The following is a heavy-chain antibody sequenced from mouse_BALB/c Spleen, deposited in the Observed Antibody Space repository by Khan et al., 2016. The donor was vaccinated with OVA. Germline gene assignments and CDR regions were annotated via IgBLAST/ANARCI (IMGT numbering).Heavy chain of an antibody. J-gene: IGHJ3*01. V-gene: IGHV1-77*01. CDR3: ARRNYFGYTVAY. CDR1: GYTFTDFY. Sequence: QVRLQQSGTELARPGASVNLSCKASGYTFTDFYINWVKQRSGQGLEWIGEISPGSGDTYYNEKFKGKATLTADKSSSTAYMQLSSLTSEASAVYVCARRNYFGYTVAYWGQGTLVTVSA. CDR2: ISPGSGDT. D-gene: IGHD1-2*01.